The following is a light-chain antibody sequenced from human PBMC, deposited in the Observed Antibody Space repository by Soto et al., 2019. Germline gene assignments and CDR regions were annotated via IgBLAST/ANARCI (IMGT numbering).Light chain of an antibody. V-gene: IGKV3-11*01. J-gene: IGKJ4*01. CDR3: QQRSSRGLT. Sequence: IVLTQSPATVSLSPWERATLSCRASQSVSNYLAWYQQKPGQAPRLLIYDASKRATGIPDRFSGSGAETDFTLIISSLEPEDFAVYFCQQRSSRGLTFGGGTKVDIK. CDR1: QSVSNY. CDR2: DAS.